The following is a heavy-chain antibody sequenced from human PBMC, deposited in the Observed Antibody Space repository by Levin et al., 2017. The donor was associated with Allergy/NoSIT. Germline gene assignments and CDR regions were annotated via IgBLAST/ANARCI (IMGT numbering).Heavy chain of an antibody. D-gene: IGHD6-19*01. CDR2: TYYRSKWYN. V-gene: IGHV6-1*01. CDR3: ARDGTVNSGWYPTNYYYYGMDV. J-gene: IGHJ6*02. Sequence: SQTLSLTCAISGDSVSSNSAAWNWIRQSPSRGLEWLGRTYYRSKWYNDYAVSVKSRITINPDTSKNQFSLQLNSVTPEDTAVYYCARDGTVNSGWYPTNYYYYGMDVWGQGTTVTVSS. CDR1: GDSVSSNSAA.